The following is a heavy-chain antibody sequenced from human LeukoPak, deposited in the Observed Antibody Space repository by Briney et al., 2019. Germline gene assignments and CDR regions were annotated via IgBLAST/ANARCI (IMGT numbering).Heavy chain of an antibody. D-gene: IGHD3/OR15-3a*01. CDR3: AREDSSRDWASDY. CDR1: GGTFSSYG. V-gene: IGHV1-69*13. CDR2: IIPILGRS. J-gene: IGHJ4*02. Sequence: SVKVSCKASGGTFSSYGINWVRQAPGQGLEWMGVIIPILGRSDYVQKFQGRVTITADESTNTVYMQLSSLRYEDTAVYYCAREDSSRDWASDYWGQGTLVTVSS.